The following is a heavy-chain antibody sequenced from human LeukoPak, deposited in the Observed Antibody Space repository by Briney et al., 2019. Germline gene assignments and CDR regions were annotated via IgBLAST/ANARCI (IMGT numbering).Heavy chain of an antibody. CDR1: GGTFSSYA. V-gene: IGHV1-69*13. Sequence: SVEVSCKASGGTFSSYAISWVRQAPGQGLEWMGGIIPIFGTANYAQKFQGRVTITADESTSTAYMELSSLRSEDTAVYYCARVDTATGCFDYWGQGTLVTVSS. J-gene: IGHJ4*02. CDR2: IIPIFGTA. D-gene: IGHD5-18*01. CDR3: ARVDTATGCFDY.